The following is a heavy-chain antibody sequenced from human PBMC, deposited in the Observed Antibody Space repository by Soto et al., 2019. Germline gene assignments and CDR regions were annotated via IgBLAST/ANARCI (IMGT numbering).Heavy chain of an antibody. D-gene: IGHD4-17*01. CDR1: GYSFTSYW. Sequence: PGESLKISCKGSGYSFTSYWIGWVRQMPGKGLEWMGIIYPGDSDTRYSPSFQGQVTISADKSISTAYLQWSSLKASDTAMYYCARLGGDYYYYYGMEVWREGTTVTVSS. CDR3: ARLGGDYYYYYGMEV. V-gene: IGHV5-51*01. CDR2: IYPGDSDT. J-gene: IGHJ6*04.